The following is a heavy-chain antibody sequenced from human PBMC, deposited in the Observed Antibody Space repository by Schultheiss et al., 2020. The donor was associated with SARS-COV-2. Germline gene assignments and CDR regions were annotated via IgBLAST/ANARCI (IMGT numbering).Heavy chain of an antibody. Sequence: GESLKISCAASGFTFSSYEMNWVRQAPGKGLEWVSAISGSGGSTYYADSVKGRFTISRDNSKNTLYLQMNSLRAEDTAVYYCARQWGGQQLVLGWFDPWGQGTLVTVSS. CDR3: ARQWGGQQLVLGWFDP. V-gene: IGHV3-23*01. D-gene: IGHD6-13*01. CDR1: GFTFSSYE. CDR2: ISGSGGST. J-gene: IGHJ5*02.